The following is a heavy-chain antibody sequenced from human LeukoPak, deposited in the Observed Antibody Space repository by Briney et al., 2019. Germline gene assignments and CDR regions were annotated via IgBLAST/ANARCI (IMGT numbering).Heavy chain of an antibody. CDR3: ARSPRSHYYYYGMDV. CDR1: GGSFSGYY. V-gene: IGHV4-34*01. D-gene: IGHD3-16*02. J-gene: IGHJ6*02. Sequence: SETLSLTCAVYGGSFSGYYWSWIRQPPRKGLEWIGEINHSGSTNYNPSLKSRVTISVDTSKNQFSLKLSSVTAADTAVYYCARSPRSHYYYYGMDVWGQGTTVTVSS. CDR2: INHSGST.